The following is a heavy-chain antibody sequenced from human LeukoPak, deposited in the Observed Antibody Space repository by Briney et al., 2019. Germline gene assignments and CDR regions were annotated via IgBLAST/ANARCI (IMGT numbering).Heavy chain of an antibody. Sequence: QTGGSLRLSCAACGFAFSNYAMNWVRQTAGKGLEWVSAISGSGGQTFHADSVKGRFTVSRDNSKNTLYLQMNNLRVDDTALYFCAKEGGAAVAGTADYWGQGTLVTVSS. J-gene: IGHJ4*02. CDR2: ISGSGGQT. CDR1: GFAFSNYA. V-gene: IGHV3-23*01. CDR3: AKEGGAAVAGTADY. D-gene: IGHD6-19*01.